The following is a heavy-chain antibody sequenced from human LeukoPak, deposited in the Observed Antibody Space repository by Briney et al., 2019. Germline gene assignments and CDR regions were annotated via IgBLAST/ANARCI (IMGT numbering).Heavy chain of an antibody. CDR1: GYTFTSYD. J-gene: IGHJ5*02. Sequence: ASVKVSCKASGYTFTSYDINWVRQATGQGLEWMGWMNPNSGNTGYAQKFQGRVTITRNTSISTAYMELSSLRSEDTAVYYCARGPGCSSTGCQAGQEWFDPWGQGTLVTVSS. D-gene: IGHD2-2*01. CDR2: MNPNSGNT. CDR3: ARGPGCSSTGCQAGQEWFDP. V-gene: IGHV1-8*03.